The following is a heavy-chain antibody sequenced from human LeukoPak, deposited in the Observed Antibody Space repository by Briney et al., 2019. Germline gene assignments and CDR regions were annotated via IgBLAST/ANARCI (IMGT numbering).Heavy chain of an antibody. CDR2: IESKTDGGIT. CDR3: TTEEIYYGSGTIDY. J-gene: IGHJ4*02. D-gene: IGHD3-10*01. V-gene: IGHV3-15*04. Sequence: GGSLRLSCAASGFTFTNAWMNWVRQAPGKGLEWAGRIESKTDGGITDYAAPVKGRFTISRDDSKNILYLHMNSLKTEDTAVYYCTTEEIYYGSGTIDYWGQGTLVTVSS. CDR1: GFTFTNAW.